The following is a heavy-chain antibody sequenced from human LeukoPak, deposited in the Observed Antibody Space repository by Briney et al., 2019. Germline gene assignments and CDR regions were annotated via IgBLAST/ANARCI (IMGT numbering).Heavy chain of an antibody. CDR1: GGSLSSYY. V-gene: IGHV4-34*01. Sequence: PWETLSLTCAVYGGSLSSYYWSWIRQPPGKGLEWIGEINHSGSTNYNPSLKSRVTISVDTSKNQFSLKLSSVTAADTAVYYCARGRTTYYYGSGRGYYYMDVWGKGTTVTVSS. J-gene: IGHJ6*03. D-gene: IGHD3-10*01. CDR3: ARGRTTYYYGSGRGYYYMDV. CDR2: INHSGST.